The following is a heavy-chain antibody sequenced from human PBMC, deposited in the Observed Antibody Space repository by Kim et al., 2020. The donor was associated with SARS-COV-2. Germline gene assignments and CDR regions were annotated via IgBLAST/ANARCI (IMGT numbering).Heavy chain of an antibody. D-gene: IGHD7-27*01. V-gene: IGHV1-8*01. Sequence: ASVKVSCKASGYTFSNYNINWVRQASGQGLEWMGWMNPNSGDTGSAQKFQGRVSMTSDTSTGAAYMELNSLRLDDTAVYYCARYGDPSLDCWGQETLVSV. CDR2: MNPNSGDT. CDR3: ARYGDPSLDC. J-gene: IGHJ4*02. CDR1: GYTFSNYN.